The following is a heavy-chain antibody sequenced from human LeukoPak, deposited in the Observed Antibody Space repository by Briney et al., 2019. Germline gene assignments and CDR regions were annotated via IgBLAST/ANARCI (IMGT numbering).Heavy chain of an antibody. J-gene: IGHJ4*02. V-gene: IGHV1-46*01. CDR2: INPSGGST. Sequence: ASVKVSCKASGYTFTSYYMHWVRQAPGQGLEWMGIINPSGGSTSYAQKFQGRVTMTRDTSTSTVCMELSSLRSEDTAVYYCARDPAGVTRDYWGQGTLVTVSS. CDR3: ARDPAGVTRDY. D-gene: IGHD2-21*02. CDR1: GYTFTSYY.